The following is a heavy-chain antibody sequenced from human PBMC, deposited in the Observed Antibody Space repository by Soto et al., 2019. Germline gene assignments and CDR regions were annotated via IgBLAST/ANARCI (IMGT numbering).Heavy chain of an antibody. CDR3: ASVSGTMYYYYGMYV. Sequence: KGLEWVSSIRGNNGDTYYADSVKGRFTISRDNSKNTLYLQMNSLRAEDTAVYYCASVSGTMYYYYGMYVWGQGSTVTVSS. D-gene: IGHD1-7*01. CDR2: IRGNNGDT. V-gene: IGHV3-23*01. J-gene: IGHJ6*02.